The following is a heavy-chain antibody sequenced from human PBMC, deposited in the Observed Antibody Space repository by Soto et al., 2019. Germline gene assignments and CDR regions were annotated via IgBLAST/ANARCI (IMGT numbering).Heavy chain of an antibody. J-gene: IGHJ5*02. CDR1: GYTFTSFG. CDR2: ISAYNGDT. D-gene: IGHD6-6*01. CDR3: ARDQEYSTSGLYWFDL. Sequence: GASVKVSCKASGYTFTSFGITWVRQAPGQDLEWMGWISAYNGDTNYAPRLQGRVTMTTDTSTTTAYMELKNLKSDDTAVYYCARDQEYSTSGLYWFDLWGQGTLDTVSS. V-gene: IGHV1-18*04.